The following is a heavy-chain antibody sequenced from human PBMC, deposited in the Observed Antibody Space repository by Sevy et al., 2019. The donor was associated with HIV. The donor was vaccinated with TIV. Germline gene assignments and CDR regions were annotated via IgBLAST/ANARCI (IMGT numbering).Heavy chain of an antibody. D-gene: IGHD1-26*01. CDR1: GYTFTGYY. CDR2: INPNSGGT. Sequence: ASVKVSCKAPGYTFTGYYMHWVRQAPGQGLEWMGWINPNSGGTNYAQKFQGRVTMTRDTSISTAYMELSRLRSDDTAVYYCARGPTLRSYLVSNMIDYWGQGTLVTVSS. V-gene: IGHV1-2*02. CDR3: ARGPTLRSYLVSNMIDY. J-gene: IGHJ4*02.